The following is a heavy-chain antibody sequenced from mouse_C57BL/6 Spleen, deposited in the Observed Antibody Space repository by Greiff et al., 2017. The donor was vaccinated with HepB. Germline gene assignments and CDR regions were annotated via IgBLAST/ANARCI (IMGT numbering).Heavy chain of an antibody. D-gene: IGHD1-1*01. V-gene: IGHV1-53*01. CDR2: INPSNGGT. CDR1: GYTFTSYW. Sequence: QVHVKQPGTELVKPGASVKLSCKASGYTFTSYWMHWVKQRPGQGLEWIGNINPSNGGTNYNEKFKSKATLTVDKSSSTAYMQLSSLTSEDSAVYYCASPYYYGSSPYAMDYWGQGTSVTVSS. CDR3: ASPYYYGSSPYAMDY. J-gene: IGHJ4*01.